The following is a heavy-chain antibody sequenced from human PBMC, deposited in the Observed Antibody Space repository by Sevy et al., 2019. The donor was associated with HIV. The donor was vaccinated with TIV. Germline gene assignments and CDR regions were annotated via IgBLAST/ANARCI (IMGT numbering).Heavy chain of an antibody. D-gene: IGHD6-19*01. CDR1: GGTFSRYG. CDR2: IIPILGTV. CDR3: ARGGGNGWYYFDY. Sequence: ASVKVSCKASGGTFSRYGISWVRQAPGQGLEWMGGIIPILGTVNYAQKFQGRVTITADESTKTAYMELSSLGSEDTAVYYCARGGGNGWYYFDYWGQETLVTVSS. J-gene: IGHJ4*02. V-gene: IGHV1-69*13.